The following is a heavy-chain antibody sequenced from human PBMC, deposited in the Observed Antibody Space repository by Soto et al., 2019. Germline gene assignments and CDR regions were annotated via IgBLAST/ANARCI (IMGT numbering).Heavy chain of an antibody. V-gene: IGHV1-8*01. CDR1: GYTFTSYD. CDR3: ARGITLPTPLDY. D-gene: IGHD1-20*01. CDR2: MNANNGNT. J-gene: IGHJ4*02. Sequence: ASVKVSCKASGYTFTSYDINWVRQATGQGLEWMGWMNANNGNTEYSQKFQGRVTMTRDTSASTAYMELSSLRSEDTAVYYCARGITLPTPLDYWGQGTLVTVSS.